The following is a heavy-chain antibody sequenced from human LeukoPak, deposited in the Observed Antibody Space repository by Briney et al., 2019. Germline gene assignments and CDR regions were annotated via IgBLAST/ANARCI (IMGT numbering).Heavy chain of an antibody. J-gene: IGHJ4*02. V-gene: IGHV3-48*04. CDR2: ITSSSGTI. CDR1: GFTFSSHS. Sequence: GGSLRLSCAASGFTFSSHSMNWVRQAPGKGLEWISYITSSSGTIYYADSVKGRFTISRDNAKNTLYLQMNSLRAEDAAVYYCTRGYVGIDYWGQGTLVTVSS. CDR3: TRGYVGIDY. D-gene: IGHD5-12*01.